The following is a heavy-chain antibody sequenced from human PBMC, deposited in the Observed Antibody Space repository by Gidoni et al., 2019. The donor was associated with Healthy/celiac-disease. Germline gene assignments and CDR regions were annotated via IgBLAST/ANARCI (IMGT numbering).Heavy chain of an antibody. J-gene: IGHJ6*03. CDR3: AKDAGVVPAAMNYYYYMDV. D-gene: IGHD2-2*01. V-gene: IGHV3-23*01. Sequence: EVQLLESGGGLVQPGGSLRLSCAASGFTFSSYAMSWVRQAPGKGLEWVSAISGSGGSTYYADSVKGRFTISRDNSKITLYLQMNSLRAEDTAVYYCAKDAGVVPAAMNYYYYMDVWGKGTTVTVSS. CDR1: GFTFSSYA. CDR2: ISGSGGST.